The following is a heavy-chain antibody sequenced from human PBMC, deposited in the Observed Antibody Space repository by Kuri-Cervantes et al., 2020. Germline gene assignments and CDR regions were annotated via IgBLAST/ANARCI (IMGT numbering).Heavy chain of an antibody. D-gene: IGHD6-13*01. CDR3: ARLAAAGKLSWFDP. CDR2: INHSGST. Sequence: SQTLSLTCAVYGGSFSNYYWTWIRQPPGKGLEWIGDINHSGSTNYNPSLKSRVTISVDTSKNQFSLKLSSVTAADTAVYYCARLAAAGKLSWFDPWGQGTLVTVSS. CDR1: GGSFSNYY. J-gene: IGHJ5*02. V-gene: IGHV4-34*01.